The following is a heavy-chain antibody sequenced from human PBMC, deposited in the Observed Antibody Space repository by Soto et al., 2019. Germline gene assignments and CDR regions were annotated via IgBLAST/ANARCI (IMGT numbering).Heavy chain of an antibody. CDR2: ISGSGGST. J-gene: IGHJ4*02. Sequence: GGSLRLSCAASGFTFSSYAMSWVRQAPGKGLEWVSAISGSGGSTYYADSVKGRFTISRDNSKNTLYLQMNSLRAEDTAVYYCAMLGVDIVATIGGHDYWGQGTLVTVSS. D-gene: IGHD5-12*01. CDR3: AMLGVDIVATIGGHDY. CDR1: GFTFSSYA. V-gene: IGHV3-23*01.